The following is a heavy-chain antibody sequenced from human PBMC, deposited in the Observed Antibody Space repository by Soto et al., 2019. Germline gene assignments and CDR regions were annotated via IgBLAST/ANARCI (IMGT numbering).Heavy chain of an antibody. D-gene: IGHD6-13*01. J-gene: IGHJ6*02. CDR1: GASISSGGYF. V-gene: IGHV4-31*03. Sequence: QVQLQESGPGLVKPSQTLSLTCTVSGASISSGGYFWSWIRQHPGKGLEWIGYIYYIGSTYYNPSLKSRVTMSVDTSKNQFSLKLTSVTAADTAVYYCARDLQYSRLFYGMDVWGQGTTVTVSS. CDR2: IYYIGST. CDR3: ARDLQYSRLFYGMDV.